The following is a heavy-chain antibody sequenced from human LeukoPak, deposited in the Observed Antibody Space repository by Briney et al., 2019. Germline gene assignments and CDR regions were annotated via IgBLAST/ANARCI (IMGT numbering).Heavy chain of an antibody. V-gene: IGHV4-61*08. CDR2: IYYSGST. CDR1: GGSISSGGYY. D-gene: IGHD6-13*01. Sequence: RPSETLSLTCTVSGGSISSGGYYWSWIRQPPGKGLEWIGYIYYSGSTNYNPSLKSRVTISVDTSKNQFSLKLSSVTAADTAVYYCARDRAYSSSWYDYWGQGTLVTVSS. J-gene: IGHJ4*02. CDR3: ARDRAYSSSWYDY.